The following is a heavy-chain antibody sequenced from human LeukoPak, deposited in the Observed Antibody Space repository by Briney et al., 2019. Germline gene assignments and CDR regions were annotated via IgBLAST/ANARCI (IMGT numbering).Heavy chain of an antibody. D-gene: IGHD3-3*01. Sequence: SETLFLTCTVSGGSVSSGSYYWSWIRQPPGKGLEWIGYIYYSGSTNYNPSLKSRVTISVDTSTNQFSLKLGSVTAADTAVYYCARVVGRAVRYYDFWSDRSAWGQGTLVTVSS. CDR1: GGSVSSGSYY. J-gene: IGHJ5*02. V-gene: IGHV4-61*01. CDR2: IYYSGST. CDR3: ARVVGRAVRYYDFWSDRSA.